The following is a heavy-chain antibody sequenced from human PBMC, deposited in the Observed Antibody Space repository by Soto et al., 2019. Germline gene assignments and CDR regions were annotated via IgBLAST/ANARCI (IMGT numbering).Heavy chain of an antibody. Sequence: SETLSLTCTVSGGSISSSSYYWSWIRQHPGKGLEWIGYIYYSGSTNYNPSLKSRVTISVDTSKNQFSLKLSSVTAADTAVYYCARSLLGDYDDSDGVDNWGQGTLVTVSS. CDR2: IYYSGST. CDR3: ARSLLGDYDDSDGVDN. V-gene: IGHV4-61*05. D-gene: IGHD3-22*01. CDR1: GGSISSSSYY. J-gene: IGHJ4*02.